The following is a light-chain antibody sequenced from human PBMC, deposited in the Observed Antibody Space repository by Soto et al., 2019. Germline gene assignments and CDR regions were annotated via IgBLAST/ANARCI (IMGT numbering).Light chain of an antibody. J-gene: IGLJ2*01. Sequence: QSVLTQPPSVSAAPGQKVTISCSGSSSNIGDNYVSWYQQFPGTAPKLLIYDNNKRPSGIPDRFSGSTSGTSATLGITGLQTGDEADYYCGTWDTSLSAGVFGGGTKLT. CDR1: SSNIGDNY. CDR2: DNN. V-gene: IGLV1-51*01. CDR3: GTWDTSLSAGV.